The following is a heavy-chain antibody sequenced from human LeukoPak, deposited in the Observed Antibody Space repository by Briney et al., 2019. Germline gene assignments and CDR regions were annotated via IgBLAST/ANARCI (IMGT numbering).Heavy chain of an antibody. CDR2: ITSGRTYM. V-gene: IGHV3-21*01. CDR3: ARGFSSSTFDY. Sequence: GGSLRLSCAASGFTFTAYNMNWVRKAPGKGLEWVSSITSGRTYMYYADSVKGRFTISRDNAKNSLFLQMNSLRAEDTAVYYCARGFSSSTFDYWGQGSLVTVSS. J-gene: IGHJ4*02. D-gene: IGHD6-13*01. CDR1: GFTFTAYN.